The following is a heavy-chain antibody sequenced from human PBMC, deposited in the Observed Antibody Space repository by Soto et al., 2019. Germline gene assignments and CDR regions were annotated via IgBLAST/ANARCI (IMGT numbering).Heavy chain of an antibody. CDR1: GFTFTDAW. CDR3: TTLSITIFGVVLMDV. D-gene: IGHD3-3*01. V-gene: IGHV3-15*07. J-gene: IGHJ6*02. CDR2: IKSKTDGGTA. Sequence: PGGSLRLSCAASGFTFTDAWMNWVRQAPGKGLEWVGRIKSKTDGGTADYAAPAKGRFTISRDDSKNTLYLQMNSLKTEDTAVYYCTTLSITIFGVVLMDVWGQGTTVTVSS.